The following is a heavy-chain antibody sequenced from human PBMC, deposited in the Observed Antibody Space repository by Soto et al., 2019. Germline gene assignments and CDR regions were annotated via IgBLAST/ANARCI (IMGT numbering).Heavy chain of an antibody. CDR3: ARDREGEDYYYGMDV. CDR1: GFTFSGYA. CDR2: ISYDGSNK. J-gene: IGHJ6*02. Sequence: GGSLRLSCAASGFTFSGYAMHWVLQAPGKGLEWVAVISYDGSNKYYADSVKGRFTISRDNSKNTLYLQMNSLRAEDTAVYYCARDREGEDYYYGMDVWGQGTTVTVS. D-gene: IGHD3-16*01. V-gene: IGHV3-30-3*01.